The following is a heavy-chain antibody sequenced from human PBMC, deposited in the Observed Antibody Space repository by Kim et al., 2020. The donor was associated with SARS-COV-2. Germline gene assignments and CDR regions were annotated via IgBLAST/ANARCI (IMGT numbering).Heavy chain of an antibody. V-gene: IGHV3-64D*09. CDR3: VKGPHGRRLLSELYSFDY. CDR2: ISSNGGST. J-gene: IGHJ4*02. Sequence: GGSLRLSCSASGFTFNSYDMHWVRQAPGKGLEYVSAISSNGGSTYYADSVKGRFTISRDNSKNTLYLQMSTLRAEDTAVYYCVKGPHGRRLLSELYSFDYWGQGTLLTVSS. CDR1: GFTFNSYD. D-gene: IGHD2-21*02.